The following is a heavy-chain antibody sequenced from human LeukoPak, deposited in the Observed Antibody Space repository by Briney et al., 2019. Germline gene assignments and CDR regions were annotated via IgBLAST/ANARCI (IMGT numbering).Heavy chain of an antibody. Sequence: PGGSLSLSCAASGFTFSSYGMHWDRQAPGKLLEWVAFIRYDGSNKYYADSVKGRFTISRDNSKNTLYLQMNSLRAEDTAVYYCATEWELLVNWGQGTLVTVSS. CDR1: GFTFSSYG. CDR3: ATEWELLVN. V-gene: IGHV3-30*02. J-gene: IGHJ4*02. D-gene: IGHD1-26*01. CDR2: IRYDGSNK.